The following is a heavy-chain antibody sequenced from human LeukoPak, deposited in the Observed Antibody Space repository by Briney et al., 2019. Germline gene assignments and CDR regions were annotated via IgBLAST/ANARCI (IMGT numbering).Heavy chain of an antibody. CDR1: GGSISSYY. CDR3: AREKSADFYDSSGYYYQDY. D-gene: IGHD3-22*01. J-gene: IGHJ4*02. Sequence: TSETLSLTCTVSGGSISSYYWSWIRQPAGRGLEWIGRMFTSVSKNYNPSLETRVTMSVDTSRNQLSLKLSSVTAADTAVYYCAREKSADFYDSSGYYYQDYWGQGTLVTVFS. V-gene: IGHV4-4*07. CDR2: MFTSVSK.